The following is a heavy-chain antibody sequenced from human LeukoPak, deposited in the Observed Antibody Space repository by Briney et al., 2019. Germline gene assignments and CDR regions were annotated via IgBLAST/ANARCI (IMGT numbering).Heavy chain of an antibody. CDR1: GFSFRTYA. J-gene: IGHJ4*02. CDR2: ISGSGATT. D-gene: IGHD3-22*01. Sequence: QPGGSLRLSCAASGFSFRTYAMTWVRQAPGKGVEWVSSISGSGATTYNADPLKGRFTISRDNSENTLYLQMNSLRAEDTAVYYCVKESTSSGYYYAPDYWGQGTLVTVS. V-gene: IGHV3-23*01. CDR3: VKESTSSGYYYAPDY.